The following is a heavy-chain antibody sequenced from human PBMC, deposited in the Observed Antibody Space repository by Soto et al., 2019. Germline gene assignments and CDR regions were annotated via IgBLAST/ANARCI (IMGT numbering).Heavy chain of an antibody. Sequence: QVQLVESGGGVVQPGRSLRLSCAASGFTFSSYAMHWVRQAPGKGLEWVAVISDDGSNKYYADSVKGRFTISRDNSKNTLYLQMNSLRAEDTAVYYCARAGCDGGSCYTLVGLRYGMDVWGQGTTGTVSS. CDR2: ISDDGSNK. D-gene: IGHD2-15*01. CDR1: GFTFSSYA. J-gene: IGHJ6*02. V-gene: IGHV3-30-3*01. CDR3: ARAGCDGGSCYTLVGLRYGMDV.